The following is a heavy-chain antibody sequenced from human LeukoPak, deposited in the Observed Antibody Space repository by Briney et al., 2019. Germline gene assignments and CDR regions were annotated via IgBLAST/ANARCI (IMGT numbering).Heavy chain of an antibody. CDR2: FRYDGNHE. CDR3: ASRPTGFDWGPFDY. V-gene: IGHV3-30*02. CDR1: GFTFNNYV. Sequence: PGGSLRLSCAASGFTFNNYVIHWVRQPPGKGLECVAFFRYDGNHEYYADSVKGRFTFSRDHSKNTLLLQMNSLRTEDTAVYYCASRPTGFDWGPFDYWGQGTLVTVSS. J-gene: IGHJ4*02. D-gene: IGHD5-12*01.